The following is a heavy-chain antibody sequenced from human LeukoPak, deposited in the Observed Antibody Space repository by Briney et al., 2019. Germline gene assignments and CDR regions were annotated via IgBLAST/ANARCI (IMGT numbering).Heavy chain of an antibody. D-gene: IGHD6-13*01. J-gene: IGHJ4*02. CDR2: ISAYNGNT. CDR3: AAYSSSWSRFDY. V-gene: IGHV1-18*01. CDR1: GYTFTSYG. Sequence: ASVKVSCKASGYTFTSYGISWVRQAPGQGLEWMGWISAYNGNTNYAQKLQGRVTMTTDTSTSTAYMELRSLRSDDAAVYYCAAYSSSWSRFDYWGQGTLVTGSS.